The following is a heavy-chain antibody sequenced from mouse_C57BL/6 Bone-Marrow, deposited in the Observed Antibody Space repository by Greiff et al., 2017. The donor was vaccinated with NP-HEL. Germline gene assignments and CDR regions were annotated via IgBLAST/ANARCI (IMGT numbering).Heavy chain of an antibody. V-gene: IGHV2-2*01. CDR2: IWSGGST. D-gene: IGHD1-1*01. CDR1: GFSLTSYG. Sequence: VKVVESGPGLVQPSQSLSITCTVSGFSLTSYGVHWVRQSPGKGLEWLGVIWSGGSTDYNAAFISRLSISKDNSKSQVFFKMNSLQADDTAIYYCARNNPPYYYDYAMDYWGQGTSVTVSS. CDR3: ARNNPPYYYDYAMDY. J-gene: IGHJ4*01.